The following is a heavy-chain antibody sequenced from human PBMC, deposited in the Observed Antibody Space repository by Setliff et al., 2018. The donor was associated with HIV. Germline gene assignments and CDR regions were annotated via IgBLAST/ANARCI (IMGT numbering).Heavy chain of an antibody. CDR1: GFIFSKYS. Sequence: TGGSLRLSCAASGFIFSKYSMNWVRQAPGKGLEWVSSISGSSSYIYYADSVKGRFTISRDNAKNSLYLQMNSLRAEDTALYYCARDRGFGEGGFDYWGRGTLVTVSS. V-gene: IGHV3-21*01. CDR3: ARDRGFGEGGFDY. D-gene: IGHD3-10*01. CDR2: ISGSSSYI. J-gene: IGHJ4*02.